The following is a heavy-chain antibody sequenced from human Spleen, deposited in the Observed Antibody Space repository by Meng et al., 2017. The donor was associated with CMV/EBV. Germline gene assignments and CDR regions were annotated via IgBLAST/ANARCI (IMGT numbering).Heavy chain of an antibody. CDR2: ISVTGNTI. Sequence: GESLKISCAASGFTFTDYYMTWIRQAPGKGLEWLSYISVTGNTIYYADSVKGRFTISRDNAWDSVYLQMNSLRAEDTAVYYCTTGVGTVATPRLDYWGQGTLVTVSS. CDR1: GFTFTDYY. V-gene: IGHV3-11*01. J-gene: IGHJ4*02. CDR3: TTGVGTVATPRLDY. D-gene: IGHD4-23*01.